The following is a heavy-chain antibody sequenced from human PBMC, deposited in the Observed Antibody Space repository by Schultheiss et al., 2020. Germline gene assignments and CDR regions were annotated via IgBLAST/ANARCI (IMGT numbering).Heavy chain of an antibody. CDR3: AKEGY. J-gene: IGHJ4*02. CDR1: GFTFGDYA. Sequence: GGSLRLSCTASGFTFGDYAMSWVRQAPGKGLEWVAVIWYDGSNKYYADSVKGRFTISRDNAKNSLYLQMNSLRAEDTALYYCAKEGYWGQGTLVTVSS. V-gene: IGHV3-33*03. CDR2: IWYDGSNK.